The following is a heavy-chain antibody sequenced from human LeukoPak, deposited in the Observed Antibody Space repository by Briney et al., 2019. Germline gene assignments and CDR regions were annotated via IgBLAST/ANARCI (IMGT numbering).Heavy chain of an antibody. V-gene: IGHV3-7*01. Sequence: GGSLRLSCAASGFTFSSYWMSWVRQAPGKGLEWVANIKQDGSEKYYVDSVKGRFTISRDNAKSSLYLQMNSLRAEDTAVYYCARERVAVAGTSPNWFDPWGQGTLVTVSS. D-gene: IGHD6-19*01. CDR1: GFTFSSYW. CDR3: ARERVAVAGTSPNWFDP. J-gene: IGHJ5*02. CDR2: IKQDGSEK.